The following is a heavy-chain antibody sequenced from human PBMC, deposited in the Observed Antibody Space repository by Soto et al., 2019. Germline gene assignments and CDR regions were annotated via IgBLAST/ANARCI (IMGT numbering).Heavy chain of an antibody. V-gene: IGHV3-30*18. D-gene: IGHD5-12*01. Sequence: QVQLVESGGGVVQPGRSLRLSCAASGFTFSSYGMHWVRQAPGKGLEWVAVISYDGSNKYYADSVKGRFTISRDTSKNTLYLQMNSLRAEDTAVYYCAKPSRDGYNWRIGAFDIWGQGTMVTVSS. CDR1: GFTFSSYG. CDR3: AKPSRDGYNWRIGAFDI. J-gene: IGHJ3*02. CDR2: ISYDGSNK.